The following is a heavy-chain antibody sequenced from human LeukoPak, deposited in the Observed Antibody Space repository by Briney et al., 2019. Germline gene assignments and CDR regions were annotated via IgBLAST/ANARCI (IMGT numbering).Heavy chain of an antibody. CDR2: SNTDGTI. CDR1: GGSFSDYH. J-gene: IGHJ3*01. Sequence: PSETLSLTCAVYGGSFSDYHWTWVRQAPGKGLEWISYSNTDGTISYADSVKGRFTISRDNAENSPYLQMNSLRDEDTAVYFCVRDRDYAFDFWGQGTMVTVSS. CDR3: VRDRDYAFDF. V-gene: IGHV3-69-1*01.